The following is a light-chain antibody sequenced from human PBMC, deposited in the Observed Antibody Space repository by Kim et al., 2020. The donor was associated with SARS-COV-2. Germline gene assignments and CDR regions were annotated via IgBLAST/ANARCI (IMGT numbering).Light chain of an antibody. CDR1: SSDVGGYNY. CDR3: SSYTSSSTLAFYV. CDR2: DVS. J-gene: IGLJ1*01. Sequence: QSALTQPTSVSGSPGQLITISCTGTSSDVGGYNYVSWYQQHPGKAPKLMIYDVSNRPSGVSNHFSGSKSGNTASLTISGLQAEDEADYYCSSYTSSSTLAFYVFGTGTKVTVL. V-gene: IGLV2-14*03.